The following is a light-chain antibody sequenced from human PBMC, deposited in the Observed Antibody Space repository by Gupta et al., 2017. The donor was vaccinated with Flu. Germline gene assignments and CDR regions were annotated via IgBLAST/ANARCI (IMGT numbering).Light chain of an antibody. V-gene: IGLV2-14*01. CDR3: GSYTSSTTLV. J-gene: IGLJ3*02. CDR2: EVS. Sequence: QSALTQPASVSGSPGQSITISCTGTSSDVGGYNYVSWYQQHPGKAPKLMICEVSNRPAGVANRFSASKSGNTASLTISGRQAEDEADYYCGSYTSSTTLVFGGGTKLTVL. CDR1: SSDVGGYNY.